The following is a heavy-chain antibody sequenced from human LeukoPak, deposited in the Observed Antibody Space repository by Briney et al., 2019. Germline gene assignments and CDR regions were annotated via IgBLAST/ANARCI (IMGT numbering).Heavy chain of an antibody. CDR1: GYTFTGYY. CDR2: INPNSGGT. J-gene: IGHJ4*02. Sequence: ASVKVSCKASGYTFTGYYMHWVRQAPGQGLEWMGWINPNSGGTYYAQKFQGRVTMTRDTSISTAYMELSRLRSDDTAVYYCARDGDGIHFDYWGQGTLVTVSS. V-gene: IGHV1-2*02. CDR3: ARDGDGIHFDY. D-gene: IGHD5-24*01.